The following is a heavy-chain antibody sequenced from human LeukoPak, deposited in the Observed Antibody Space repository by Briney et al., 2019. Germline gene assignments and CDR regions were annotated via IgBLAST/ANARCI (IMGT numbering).Heavy chain of an antibody. CDR1: GGSISSSNW. J-gene: IGHJ5*02. D-gene: IGHD3-3*01. CDR2: IYHSGST. CDR3: ARDLVDFWSGYNWFDP. Sequence: PSETLSLTCAVSGGSISSSNWWSWVRQPPGKGLEWIGEIYHSGSTNYNPSLESRVTISVDKSKNQFSLKLSSVTAADTAVYYCARDLVDFWSGYNWFDPWGQGTLVTVSS. V-gene: IGHV4-4*02.